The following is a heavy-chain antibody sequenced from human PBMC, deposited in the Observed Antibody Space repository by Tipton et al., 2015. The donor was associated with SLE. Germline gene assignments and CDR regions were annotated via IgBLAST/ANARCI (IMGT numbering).Heavy chain of an antibody. Sequence: LRLSCAASGFTFSSYAMSWVRQAPGKGLEWIGEINHSGSTNYNPSLKSRVTISVDTSKNQFSLKLSSVTAADTAVYYCARTGDDYNDAFDIWGQGTMVTVSS. CDR1: GFTFSSYA. CDR3: ARTGDDYNDAFDI. V-gene: IGHV4-34*01. J-gene: IGHJ3*02. D-gene: IGHD5-24*01. CDR2: INHSGST.